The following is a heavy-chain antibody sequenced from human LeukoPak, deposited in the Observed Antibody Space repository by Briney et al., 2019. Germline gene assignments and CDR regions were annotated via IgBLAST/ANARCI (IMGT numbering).Heavy chain of an antibody. D-gene: IGHD2-2*01. Sequence: GGSLRLSCAASGFTFSNYGMHWVRQAPGKGLEWVAFIPYEGINKYYTDSVKGRFTISRDNSKSTLYLQMNSLRAEDTAVYYCATDRIGYQLSDYWGQGTLVTVSS. CDR2: IPYEGINK. V-gene: IGHV3-30*02. CDR3: ATDRIGYQLSDY. J-gene: IGHJ4*02. CDR1: GFTFSNYG.